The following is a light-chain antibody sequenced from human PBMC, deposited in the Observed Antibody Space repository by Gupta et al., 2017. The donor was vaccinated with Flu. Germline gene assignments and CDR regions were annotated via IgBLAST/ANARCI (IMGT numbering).Light chain of an antibody. J-gene: IGKJ4*01. CDR2: DAS. CDR1: QGICNT. V-gene: IGKV1D-13*01. Sequence: AIQLTQSPSSLSASIGERVTITCRASQGICNTLAWYQQKPGKAPKLRIYDASTLESGVPSRFSGSGSGTDFALTINSLQPEDFATYDCQQFDNYFLTFGGGTKVEIK. CDR3: QQFDNYFLT.